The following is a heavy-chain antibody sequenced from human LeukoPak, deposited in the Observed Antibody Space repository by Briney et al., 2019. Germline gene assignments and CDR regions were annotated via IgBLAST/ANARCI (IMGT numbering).Heavy chain of an antibody. V-gene: IGHV1-18*01. CDR3: ARDQGRMQWLSAFDI. J-gene: IGHJ3*02. D-gene: IGHD6-19*01. CDR1: GYAFTSYG. CDR2: ISAYNGNT. Sequence: ASVKVSXKASGYAFTSYGISWVRQAPGQGLEWMGWISAYNGNTNYAQELQGRVTMTTDTSTSTAYMELRSLRSDDTAVYYCARDQGRMQWLSAFDIWGQGTMVTVSS.